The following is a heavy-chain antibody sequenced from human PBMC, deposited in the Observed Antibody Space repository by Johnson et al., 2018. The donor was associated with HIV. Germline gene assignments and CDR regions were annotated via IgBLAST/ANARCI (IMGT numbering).Heavy chain of an antibody. D-gene: IGHD6-13*01. J-gene: IGHJ3*02. CDR2: IWPDGSNR. CDR1: GLSLSAYG. Sequence: QVQLVESGGGVVQPGTSLRLSCEGSGLSLSAYGLHWVRQAPGKGLEWVAVIWPDGSNRYYSYSVKGRFTISRDNSKNTLYLQMNSLRAEDTALYYCAREWSNSRWTYTFDIWGQWTMVTVSS. V-gene: IGHV3-33*01. CDR3: AREWSNSRWTYTFDI.